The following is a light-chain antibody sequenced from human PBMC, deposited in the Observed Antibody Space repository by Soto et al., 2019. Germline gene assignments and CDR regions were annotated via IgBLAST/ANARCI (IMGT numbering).Light chain of an antibody. CDR3: QQSYISPQT. CDR1: QSINTY. Sequence: DIQMTQSPSSLSASVGDRVTIPCGSSQSINTYLNWYQKKPGKAPKFLIYGASSLHSGVQSRFSGSGSGTDFTLTITSLQPEDFATYYCQQSYISPQTFGPGTKVEIK. CDR2: GAS. V-gene: IGKV1-39*01. J-gene: IGKJ1*01.